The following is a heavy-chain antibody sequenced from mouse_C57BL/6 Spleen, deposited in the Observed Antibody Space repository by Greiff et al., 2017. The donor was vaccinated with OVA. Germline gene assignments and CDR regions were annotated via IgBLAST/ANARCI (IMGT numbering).Heavy chain of an antibody. CDR1: GFNIKDGY. CDR2: IDPENGDT. D-gene: IGHD2-1*01. V-gene: IGHV14-4*01. Sequence: VQLQQSGAELVRPGASVKLSCTASGFNIKDGYMHWVKQRPEQGLEWIGWIDPENGDTEYASKFQGKATITADTSSNTAYLQLSSLTSEDTAVYYCTTSTMASFFDYWGQGTTLTVSS. J-gene: IGHJ2*01. CDR3: TTSTMASFFDY.